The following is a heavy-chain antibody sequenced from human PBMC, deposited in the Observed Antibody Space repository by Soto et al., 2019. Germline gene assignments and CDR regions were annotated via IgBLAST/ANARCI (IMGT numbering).Heavy chain of an antibody. CDR3: ARAQFYSGSGNYNNLMFDA. Sequence: LTCAVSGGSIGGVGYSWSWIRQPPGGGLEWIGYMYHSGTFLKSPSLKTRLTMSLDMSKNQCSLTLNSMTAADTAVYYCARAQFYSGSGNYNNLMFDAWGQGIQVTVSS. CDR2: MYHSGTF. J-gene: IGHJ5*02. V-gene: IGHV4-30-2*01. CDR1: GGSIGGVGYS. D-gene: IGHD3-10*01.